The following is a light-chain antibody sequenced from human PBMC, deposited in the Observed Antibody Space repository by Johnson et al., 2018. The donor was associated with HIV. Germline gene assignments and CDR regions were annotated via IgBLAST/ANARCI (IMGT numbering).Light chain of an antibody. CDR1: SSNIGNNY. J-gene: IGLJ1*01. CDR2: END. V-gene: IGLV1-51*02. CDR3: GTWDTRLSAGHV. Sequence: QPVLTQPPSVSAAPGQKVTISCSGNSSNIGNNYVAWYQQLPGTAPKLLIYENDKRPSGIPDRFSGSKSATSATLGITGLQTRDEADHYCGTWDTRLSAGHVVGTGTEVTVL.